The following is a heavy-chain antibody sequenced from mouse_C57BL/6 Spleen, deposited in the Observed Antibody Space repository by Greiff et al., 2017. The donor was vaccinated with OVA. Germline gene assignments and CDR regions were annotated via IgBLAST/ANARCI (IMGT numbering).Heavy chain of an antibody. CDR1: GYSITSGYY. J-gene: IGHJ3*01. CDR3: ARDYDGYPSFAY. V-gene: IGHV3-6*01. CDR2: ISYDGSN. D-gene: IGHD2-3*01. Sequence: ESGPGLVKPSQSLSLTCSVTGYSITSGYYWNWIRQFPGNKLEWMGYISYDGSNNYNPSLKNRISITRDTSKNQFFLKLNSVTTEDTATYYCARDYDGYPSFAYWGQGTLVTVSA.